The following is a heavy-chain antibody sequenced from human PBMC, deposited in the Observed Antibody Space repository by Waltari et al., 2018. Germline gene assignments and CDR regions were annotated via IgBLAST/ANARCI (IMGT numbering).Heavy chain of an antibody. CDR2: IYYSGST. CDR1: GGSISSHY. V-gene: IGHV4-59*11. J-gene: IGHJ3*02. Sequence: QVQLQESGPGLVKPSETLSLTCTVSGGSISSHYWSWIRQPPGKGLEWIGYIYYSGSTNYNPSLKSRVTISVDTSKNQFSLKLSSVTAADTAVYYCARKSTGYRDAFDIWGQGTMVTVSS. CDR3: ARKSTGYRDAFDI. D-gene: IGHD5-18*01.